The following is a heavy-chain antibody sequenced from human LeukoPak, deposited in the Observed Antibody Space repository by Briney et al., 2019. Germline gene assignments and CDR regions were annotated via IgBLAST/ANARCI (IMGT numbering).Heavy chain of an antibody. CDR1: GGSITNYY. J-gene: IGHJ6*03. D-gene: IGHD2-15*01. CDR2: IYYSGST. CDR3: ASFYCSGGSCYQYFSYYYMDV. V-gene: IGHV4-39*01. Sequence: SETLSLTCTVSGGSITNYYWSWIRQPPGKGLEWIGSIYYSGSTYYNPSLQSRVTISVDTSKNQFSLKLNSVTAADTAVYYCASFYCSGGSCYQYFSYYYMDVWGKGTTVTISS.